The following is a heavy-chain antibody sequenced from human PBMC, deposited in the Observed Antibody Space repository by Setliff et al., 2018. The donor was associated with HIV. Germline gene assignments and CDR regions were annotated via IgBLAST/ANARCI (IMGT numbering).Heavy chain of an antibody. CDR3: ATVGPTIWGAFDI. Sequence: ASVKVSCKPSGYTFTTYGLSWVRQAPGQGLEWMGVINPSGGITIYAQKFQGRVTMTEDTSTDTAYMELSSLRSEDTAVYYCATVGPTIWGAFDIWGQGTMVTVSS. V-gene: IGHV1-46*01. CDR2: INPSGGIT. CDR1: GYTFTTYG. D-gene: IGHD3-16*01. J-gene: IGHJ3*02.